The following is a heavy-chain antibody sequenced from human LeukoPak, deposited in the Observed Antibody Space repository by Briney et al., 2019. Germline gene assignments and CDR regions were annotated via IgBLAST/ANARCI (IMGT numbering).Heavy chain of an antibody. D-gene: IGHD3-9*01. Sequence: ASVTLSCTASGYTFTSYGISWGRQAPGEGREWMGWTNTNTGNPTYAQAFTGRFVFSLDTSVSTAYLQISSLKAEDTAVYYCARAGLRYIAWLLKDTWFDPWGARTPVTVSS. V-gene: IGHV7-4-1*02. CDR1: GYTFTSYG. J-gene: IGHJ5*02. CDR2: TNTNTGNP. CDR3: ARAGLRYIAWLLKDTWFDP.